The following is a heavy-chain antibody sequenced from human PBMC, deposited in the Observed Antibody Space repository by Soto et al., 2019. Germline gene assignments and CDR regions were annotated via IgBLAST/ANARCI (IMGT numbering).Heavy chain of an antibody. CDR2: INPNSGGT. J-gene: IGHJ6*02. Sequence: ASVKVSCKASGYTFTGYYMHWVRQAPGQGLEWMGWINPNSGGTDYAQKFQGRVTMTRDTSISTAYMELSRLRSDDTAVYYCARVSIAAAGRVYYYGMDVWGQGTTVTCSS. CDR1: GYTFTGYY. V-gene: IGHV1-2*02. CDR3: ARVSIAAAGRVYYYGMDV. D-gene: IGHD6-13*01.